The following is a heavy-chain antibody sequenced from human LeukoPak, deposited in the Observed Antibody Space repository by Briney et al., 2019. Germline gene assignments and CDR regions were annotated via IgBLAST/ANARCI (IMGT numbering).Heavy chain of an antibody. D-gene: IGHD6-19*01. CDR3: ARQAGIGPGYYYYYMDV. CDR2: MNPNSGNT. CDR1: GYTFTSYD. J-gene: IGHJ6*03. V-gene: IGHV1-8*03. Sequence: ASVKVSCKASGYTFTSYDINWVRQATGQGLEWMGWMNPNSGNTGYAQKFQGRVTITRNTSISTACMELSSLRSEDTAVYYCARQAGIGPGYYYYYMDVWGKRTTVTVSS.